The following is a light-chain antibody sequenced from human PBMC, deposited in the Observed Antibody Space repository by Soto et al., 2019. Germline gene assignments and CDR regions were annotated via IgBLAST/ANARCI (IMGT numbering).Light chain of an antibody. CDR1: QSVSTN. J-gene: IGKJ1*01. V-gene: IGKV3-15*01. CDR2: RAS. CDR3: QHGNSWTPWT. Sequence: EIVMTQSPATLSGSPGERATLSCRASQSVSTNLAWYQQKPGQAPRLLIYRASIRDTGVPARFSGSVSGTEFTLTISGPQSEDCAVYYCQHGNSWTPWTLGQGTKVEV.